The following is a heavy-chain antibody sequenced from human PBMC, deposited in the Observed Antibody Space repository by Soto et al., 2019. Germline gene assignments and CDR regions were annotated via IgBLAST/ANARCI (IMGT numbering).Heavy chain of an antibody. CDR1: GYTFTSYY. CDR3: ARVAPSRIVVVPAAGAFDI. CDR2: INPSGGST. D-gene: IGHD2-2*01. V-gene: IGHV1-46*01. J-gene: IGHJ3*02. Sequence: ASVKVSCKASGYTFTSYYMHWVRQAPGQGLEWMGIINPSGGSTSYAQKFQGRVTMTRDTSSSTVYMELSSLRSEDTAVYYCARVAPSRIVVVPAAGAFDIWGQGTMVTVSS.